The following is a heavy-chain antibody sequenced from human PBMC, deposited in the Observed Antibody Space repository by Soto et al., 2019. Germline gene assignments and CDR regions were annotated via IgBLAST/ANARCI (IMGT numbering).Heavy chain of an antibody. CDR2: ISYSGNT. D-gene: IGHD6-6*01. CDR3: ARSSYGFDV. J-gene: IGHJ6*02. CDR1: GDSITRSSFF. V-gene: IGHV4-39*01. Sequence: PSETLSLTCTVSGDSITRSSFFWAWIRQPPGERLEWIASISYSGNTYYNPSLNSRVTISGDTSKSQFSLKLSSVTAADTAVYWCARSSYGFDVWGPGTAVTVSS.